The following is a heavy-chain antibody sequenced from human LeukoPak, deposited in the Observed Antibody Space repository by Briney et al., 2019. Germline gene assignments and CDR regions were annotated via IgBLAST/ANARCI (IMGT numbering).Heavy chain of an antibody. CDR3: AKDEERCNGGSCSRGFFDY. D-gene: IGHD2-15*01. V-gene: IGHV3-48*03. CDR2: ISSSGTTT. Sequence: GGSLRLSCAASGFSFSVYEIHWVRQAPGKGLEWISDISSSGTTTYYADSVKGRFTISRDNAKNSLYLQMKSLRAEETAVYYCAKDEERCNGGSCSRGFFDYWGQGTLVTVSS. CDR1: GFSFSVYE. J-gene: IGHJ4*02.